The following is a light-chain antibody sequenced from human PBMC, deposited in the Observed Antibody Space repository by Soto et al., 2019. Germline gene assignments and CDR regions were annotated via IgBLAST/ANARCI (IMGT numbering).Light chain of an antibody. CDR2: DAY. V-gene: IGKV3-20*01. J-gene: IGKJ3*01. CDR1: QSFSSSH. Sequence: EIAWTQSPGTLSLSPGDRPTLSCRASQSFSSSHLAWYRQKPGQTPRLLIYDAYNRATGIPDRISGSGSGTDFTLTISRLAPEDFAVYYCQQYGTAPSTFGPGTKVDL. CDR3: QQYGTAPST.